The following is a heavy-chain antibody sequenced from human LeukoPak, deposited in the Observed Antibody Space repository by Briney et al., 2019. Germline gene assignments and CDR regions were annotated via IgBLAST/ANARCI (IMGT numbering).Heavy chain of an antibody. Sequence: SETLSLTCAAYGWSFNDYYWNWIRQPPGKGLEWIGEINARGDTNYHPSPMARATISVDTSKKQFSLRLTSMIAADTALYYCARGRVPAARGYNWFDPWGQGTLVTVSS. J-gene: IGHJ5*02. D-gene: IGHD2-2*01. CDR2: INARGDT. V-gene: IGHV4-34*01. CDR3: ARGRVPAARGYNWFDP. CDR1: GWSFNDYY.